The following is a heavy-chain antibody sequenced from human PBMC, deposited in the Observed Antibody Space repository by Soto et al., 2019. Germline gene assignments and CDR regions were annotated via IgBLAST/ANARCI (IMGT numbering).Heavy chain of an antibody. CDR3: ARVSMAPHSAIFYYDS. V-gene: IGHV1-3*01. D-gene: IGHD3-3*01. CDR1: GETFSRSA. Sequence: GXSVKVSCKTSGETFSRSAIHWGRQVPVQRPEWMGWIHAGNGNTKYSQKFQDRLTVTRDTSASTAYMELKSLRSEDTAIYYCARVSMAPHSAIFYYDSWGQGSLVTVSS. CDR2: IHAGNGNT. J-gene: IGHJ4*02.